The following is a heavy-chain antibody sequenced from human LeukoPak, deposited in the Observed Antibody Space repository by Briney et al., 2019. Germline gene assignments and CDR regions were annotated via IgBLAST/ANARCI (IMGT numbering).Heavy chain of an antibody. D-gene: IGHD2/OR15-2a*01. V-gene: IGHV3-74*01. CDR2: INSDGSWT. CDR1: GNYW. Sequence: PGGSLRLSCAASGNYWMHWVRQAPGKGLVWVSHINSDGSWTGYADSVKGRFTISKDNAKNTVYLQMNNLRAEDTAVYYCVGFYETYWGRGTLVTVSS. J-gene: IGHJ4*02. CDR3: VGFYETY.